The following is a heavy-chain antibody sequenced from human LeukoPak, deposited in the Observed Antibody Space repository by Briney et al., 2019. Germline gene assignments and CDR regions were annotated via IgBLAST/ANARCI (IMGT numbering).Heavy chain of an antibody. V-gene: IGHV3-53*01. CDR2: NYSGRST. CDR1: GFTVSSNY. D-gene: IGHD5-18*01. J-gene: IGHJ3*02. CDR3: ARASVDTPPNAFDI. Sequence: GGSLRLSCAASGFTVSSNYMRWVGQAPGKGREGVSVNYSGRSTYFAESVKGRFTISRDNAKNSLYLQMNSLRAEDTAGYYCARASVDTPPNAFDIWGQGTMVTVSS.